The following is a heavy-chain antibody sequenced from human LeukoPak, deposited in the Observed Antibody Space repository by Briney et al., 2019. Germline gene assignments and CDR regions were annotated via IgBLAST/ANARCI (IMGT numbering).Heavy chain of an antibody. Sequence: PGRSLRLSCAASGFTFDDYAMHWVRQAPGKGLEWVSGITWNTGSIGYADSVKGRFTVSRGNAKNSLYLQMNSLRADDTALYYCAKDRGGSYFDAFDIWGQGTLVTVSS. CDR1: GFTFDDYA. CDR2: ITWNTGSI. D-gene: IGHD1-26*01. V-gene: IGHV3-9*01. CDR3: AKDRGGSYFDAFDI. J-gene: IGHJ3*02.